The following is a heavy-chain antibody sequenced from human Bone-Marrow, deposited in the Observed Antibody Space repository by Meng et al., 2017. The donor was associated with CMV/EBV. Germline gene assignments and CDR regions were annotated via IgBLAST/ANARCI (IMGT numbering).Heavy chain of an antibody. V-gene: IGHV3-74*01. Sequence: GESLKISCAASGITFSSYWMHWVRQAPGKGLVWVSRINSDGSSTSYADSVKGRFTISRDNAKNTLYLQMNSLRAEDTAVYYCAREGGYCSSTSCPNWFDPWGQGTLVTVSS. D-gene: IGHD2-2*01. J-gene: IGHJ5*02. CDR2: INSDGSST. CDR1: GITFSSYW. CDR3: AREGGYCSSTSCPNWFDP.